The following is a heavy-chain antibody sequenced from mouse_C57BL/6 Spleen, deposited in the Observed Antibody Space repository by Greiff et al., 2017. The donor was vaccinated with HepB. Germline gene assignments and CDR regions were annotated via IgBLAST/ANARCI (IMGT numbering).Heavy chain of an antibody. J-gene: IGHJ1*03. Sequence: EVQLVESEGGLVQPGSSMKLSCTASGFTFSDYYMAWVRQVPEKGLEWVANINYDGSSTYYLDSLKSRFIISRDNAKNILYLQMSSLKSEDTATYYCARADYGNYEGYFDVWGTGTTVTVSS. D-gene: IGHD2-1*01. CDR3: ARADYGNYEGYFDV. CDR2: INYDGSST. V-gene: IGHV5-16*01. CDR1: GFTFSDYY.